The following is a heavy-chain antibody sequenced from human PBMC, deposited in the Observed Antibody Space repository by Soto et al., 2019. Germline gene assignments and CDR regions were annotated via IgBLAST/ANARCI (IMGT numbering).Heavy chain of an antibody. CDR1: GGTFSSYT. CDR2: IIPILGIA. V-gene: IGHV1-69*02. J-gene: IGHJ4*02. D-gene: IGHD2-2*02. CDR3: AMEYCSSTSCYRDY. Sequence: QVQLVQSGAEVKKPGSSVKVSCKASGGTFSSYTISWVRQAPGQGLEWMGRIIPILGIANYAQKFQGRVTISADKPTSTADMELSSLRSEDTDVYYCAMEYCSSTSCYRDYWGQGTLVTVSS.